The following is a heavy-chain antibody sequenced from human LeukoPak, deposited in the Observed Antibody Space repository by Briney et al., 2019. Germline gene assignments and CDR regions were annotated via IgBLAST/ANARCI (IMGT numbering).Heavy chain of an antibody. V-gene: IGHV1-18*01. CDR1: RYTFTSYG. Sequence: VASVKVSCKASRYTFTSYGISWVRQAPGQGLEWMGWISAYNGNTNYAQKLQGRVTMTTDTSTSTAYMELRSLRSDDTAVYYCARSYYYGSGSYYYYYYGMDVWGQGTTVTVSS. CDR2: ISAYNGNT. J-gene: IGHJ6*02. D-gene: IGHD3-10*01. CDR3: ARSYYYGSGSYYYYYYGMDV.